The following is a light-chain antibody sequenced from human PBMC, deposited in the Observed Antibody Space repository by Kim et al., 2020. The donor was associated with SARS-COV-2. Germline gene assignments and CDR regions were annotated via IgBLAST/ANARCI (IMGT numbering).Light chain of an antibody. V-gene: IGLV2-14*03. CDR2: DVS. Sequence: GQSITISFSGTSSDVGAYIFVSWYRQHPGKAPKLFIFDVSDRPSGIYNPFSCSKSGHTASLTISGLQAEDEADYYCSSYTATSTHVFGGGTKVTVL. J-gene: IGLJ2*01. CDR1: SSDVGAYIF. CDR3: SSYTATSTHV.